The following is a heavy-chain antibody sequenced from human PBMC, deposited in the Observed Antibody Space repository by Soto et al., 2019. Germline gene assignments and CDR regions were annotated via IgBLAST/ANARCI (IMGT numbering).Heavy chain of an antibody. CDR3: AMSSGYTRYYFDY. CDR1: GFTFSSYG. D-gene: IGHD3-22*01. Sequence: QVQLVESGGGVVQPGRSLRLSCAASGFTFSSYGMHWVRQAPGKGLEWVAVIWYDGSNKYYADSVKGRFTISRDKSKNTLYLQMISLRAEDTAVYYCAMSSGYTRYYFDYWGQGTLVTVSS. V-gene: IGHV3-33*01. CDR2: IWYDGSNK. J-gene: IGHJ4*02.